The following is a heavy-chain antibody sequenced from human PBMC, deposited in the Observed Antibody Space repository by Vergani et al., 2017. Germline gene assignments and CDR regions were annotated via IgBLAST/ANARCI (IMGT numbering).Heavy chain of an antibody. V-gene: IGHV4-31*03. CDR2: IYYSGST. CDR3: ARDNRGRFDP. CDR1: GGSISSGGYY. J-gene: IGHJ5*02. Sequence: QVQLQQWGAGLLKPSQTLSLTCTVSGGSISSGGYYWGWIRQHPGKGLEWIGYIYYSGSTYYNPSLKSRVTISVDTSKNQFSLKLSSVTAADTAVYYCARDNRGRFDPWGQGTLVTVSS. D-gene: IGHD1-14*01.